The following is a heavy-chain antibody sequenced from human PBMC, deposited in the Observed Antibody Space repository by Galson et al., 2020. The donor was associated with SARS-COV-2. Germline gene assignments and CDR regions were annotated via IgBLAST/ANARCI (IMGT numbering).Heavy chain of an antibody. V-gene: IGHV5-51*01. D-gene: IGHD6-19*01. CDR2: IFPGDSDS. J-gene: IGHJ4*02. Sequence: GGSLRLSCRGSGYTFTSNWIAWVRQMPGKGLEWMGVIFPGDSDSRYSPSFQGQVTFSADKSINTAYLQWSSLMASDTAMYYCARLEGSGGAGLTYWGQGTLVTVSS. CDR1: GYTFTSNW. CDR3: ARLEGSGGAGLTY.